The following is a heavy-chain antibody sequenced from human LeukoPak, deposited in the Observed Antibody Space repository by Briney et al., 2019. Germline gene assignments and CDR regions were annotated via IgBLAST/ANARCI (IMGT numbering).Heavy chain of an antibody. CDR2: IYPGDSET. J-gene: IGHJ4*02. D-gene: IGHD6-6*01. Sequence: GESLKISCKTSGYSFSIYWIGWVRQMPGKGLEWMGIIYPGDSETRYSPSFQGQVTISADKSINTAYLHWSSLKASDTAMYYCATTSRYFDHWGQGTLVTVSS. V-gene: IGHV5-51*01. CDR1: GYSFSIYW. CDR3: ATTSRYFDH.